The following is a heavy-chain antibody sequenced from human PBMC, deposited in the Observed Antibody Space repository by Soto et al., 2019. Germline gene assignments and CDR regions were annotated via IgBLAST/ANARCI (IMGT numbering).Heavy chain of an antibody. Sequence: PSETLSLTCTVSGGSISSYYWSWIRQPPGKGLEWIGYIYYSGSTNYNPSLKSRVTISVDTSKNQFSLKLSSVTAADTAVYYCARAYGDYVFDYWGQGTLVTV. V-gene: IGHV4-59*01. CDR1: GGSISSYY. CDR3: ARAYGDYVFDY. D-gene: IGHD4-17*01. CDR2: IYYSGST. J-gene: IGHJ4*02.